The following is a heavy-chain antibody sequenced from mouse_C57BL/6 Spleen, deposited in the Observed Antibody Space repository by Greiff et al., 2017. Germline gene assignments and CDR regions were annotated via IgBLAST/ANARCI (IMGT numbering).Heavy chain of an antibody. CDR2: ISDGGSYT. J-gene: IGHJ2*01. D-gene: IGHD1-1*01. Sequence: EVQGVESGGGLVKPGGSLKLSCAASGFTFSSYAMSWVRQTPEKRLEWVATISDGGSYTYYPDNVKGRFTISRDNAKNNLYLQMSHLKSEDTAMYYCARDRTTVVATDYFDYWGQGTTLTVSS. CDR3: ARDRTTVVATDYFDY. CDR1: GFTFSSYA. V-gene: IGHV5-4*01.